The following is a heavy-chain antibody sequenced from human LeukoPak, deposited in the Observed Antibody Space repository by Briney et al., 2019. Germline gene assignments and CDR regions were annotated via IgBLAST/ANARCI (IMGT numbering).Heavy chain of an antibody. CDR2: LHADGNEK. CDR3: ARGGYSFDY. CDR1: GFSLSGYW. D-gene: IGHD5-12*01. J-gene: IGHJ4*02. V-gene: IGHV3-7*01. Sequence: GGSLRLSCATSGFSLSGYWMSWVRQAPGKGPEWVARLHADGNEKYYVDSVKGRFTISRDNAKNSLYLQMNSLRVEDTAAYYCARGGYSFDYLGQGTLVTVSS.